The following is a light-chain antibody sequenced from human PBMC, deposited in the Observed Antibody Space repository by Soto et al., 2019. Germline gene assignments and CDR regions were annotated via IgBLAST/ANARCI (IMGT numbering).Light chain of an antibody. V-gene: IGLV1-44*01. CDR3: AAWDESLRAVV. CDR1: RSNIGTYA. J-gene: IGLJ2*01. CDR2: RNH. Sequence: SVLTQSPSASATPGQRVTISCSGGRSNIGTYAVNLYQQLPGTAPTLLIFRNHQRPSGVPDRFSGSKSGTSASLAISGPQSEDEDDYYCAAWDESLRAVVFGGGTKLTVL.